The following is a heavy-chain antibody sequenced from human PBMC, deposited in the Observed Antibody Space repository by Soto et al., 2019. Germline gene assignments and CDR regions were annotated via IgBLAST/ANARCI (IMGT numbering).Heavy chain of an antibody. V-gene: IGHV1-69*12. Sequence: QVQLVQSGAEVKKPGSSVKVSCKASGGTFSTSSINWVRQAPGQGLEWMGGIIPIFGTSDYAQKVKGRITITENESTRTGNMERCTLKTEDTAIYYCRRGLGHGGNLDDFDICGQGLIVTVSS. CDR2: IIPIFGTS. CDR1: GGTFSTSS. CDR3: RRGLGHGGNLDDFDI. J-gene: IGHJ3*02. D-gene: IGHD4-17*01.